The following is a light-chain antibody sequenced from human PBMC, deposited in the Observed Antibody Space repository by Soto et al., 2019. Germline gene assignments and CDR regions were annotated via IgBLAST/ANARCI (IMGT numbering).Light chain of an antibody. CDR2: GAS. CDR3: QQYNNLLPGT. CDR1: QSVSSN. V-gene: IGKV3D-15*01. J-gene: IGKJ1*01. Sequence: IVMTQSPATLSVSPGERATLSCRASQSVSSNVAWSQQNPGQAPRLLSYGASTRATGIPARFSGSGSGTEFTHTHSRLLSEDFAVYYCQQYNNLLPGTLGQGTKVEI.